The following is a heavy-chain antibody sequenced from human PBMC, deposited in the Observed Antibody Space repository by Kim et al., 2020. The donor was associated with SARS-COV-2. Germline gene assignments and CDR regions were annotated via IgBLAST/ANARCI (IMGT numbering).Heavy chain of an antibody. Sequence: ASVKVSCKASGYTFTAYYMHWVRQAPGQGLEWMGRINPNSGGTNYAQKFQGRVTMNRDTSSSTAYMELSRLRSDDTAVYYCARDVRASDFDCWGQGTLVTVSS. J-gene: IGHJ4*02. CDR1: GYTFTAYY. V-gene: IGHV1-2*06. D-gene: IGHD3-10*01. CDR3: ARDVRASDFDC. CDR2: INPNSGGT.